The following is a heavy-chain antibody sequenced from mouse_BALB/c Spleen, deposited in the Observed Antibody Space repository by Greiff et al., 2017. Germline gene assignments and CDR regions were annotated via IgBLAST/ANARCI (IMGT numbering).Heavy chain of an antibody. V-gene: IGHV5-9-4*01. J-gene: IGHJ1*01. CDR1: GFTFSSYA. CDR3: ARALSGVYYGSSYWYFDV. Sequence: EVQLVESGGGLVKPGGSLKISCAASGFTFSSYAMSWVRQSPEQRLEWVAEISSGGSYTYYPDTVTGRFTISRDNAKNTLYLEMSSLRSEDTAMYYCARALSGVYYGSSYWYFDVWGAGTTVTVSS. D-gene: IGHD1-1*01. CDR2: ISSGGSYT.